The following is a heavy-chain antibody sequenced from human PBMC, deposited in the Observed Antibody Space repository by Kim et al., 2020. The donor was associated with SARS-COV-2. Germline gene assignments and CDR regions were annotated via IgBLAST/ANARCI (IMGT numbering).Heavy chain of an antibody. D-gene: IGHD1-1*01. J-gene: IGHJ4*02. CDR1: GFTFDDYA. CDR2: ISWNSGSI. V-gene: IGHV3-9*01. Sequence: GGSLRLFCAASGFTFDDYAMHWVRQAPGKGLEWVSGISWNSGSIGYADSVKGRFTISRDNAKNSLYLQMNSLRAEDTALYYCAKDQTGPFDYWGQGTLVTVSS. CDR3: AKDQTGPFDY.